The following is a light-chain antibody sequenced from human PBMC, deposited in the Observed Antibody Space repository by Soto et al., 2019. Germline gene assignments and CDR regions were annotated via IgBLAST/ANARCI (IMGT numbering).Light chain of an antibody. CDR1: QSISSR. J-gene: IGKJ1*01. V-gene: IGKV1-5*03. CDR3: QQYNSHWT. CDR2: KAS. Sequence: DIQMTQSPSTLSASVGDRVTITCRASQSISSRLAWYQQKPGKAPKLLIYKASSLESGVPSRFSGSGSGTEFTLTISSLQPDDFATYYCQQYNSHWTFGQGTKVDI.